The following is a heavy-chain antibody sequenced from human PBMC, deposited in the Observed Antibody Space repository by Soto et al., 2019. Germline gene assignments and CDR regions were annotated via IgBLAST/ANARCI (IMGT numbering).Heavy chain of an antibody. Sequence: SETLSLTCTVSGGSISSYYWSWIRQHPGKGLEWIGYIYYSGSTNYNPSLKSRVTISVDTSKNQFSLKLSSVTAADTAVYYCARASYGSGSYGHWFDPWGQGTLVTVSS. J-gene: IGHJ5*02. CDR1: GGSISSYY. CDR2: IYYSGST. D-gene: IGHD3-10*01. V-gene: IGHV4-59*01. CDR3: ARASYGSGSYGHWFDP.